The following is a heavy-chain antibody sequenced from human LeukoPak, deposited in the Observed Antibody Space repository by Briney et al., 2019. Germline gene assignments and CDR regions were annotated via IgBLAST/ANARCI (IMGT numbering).Heavy chain of an antibody. J-gene: IGHJ1*01. D-gene: IGHD3-10*01. Sequence: GGSLRLSCAASGFTFSNYAMSWVRQAPGKGLEWVSLISGGGGSTYYADSVKGRFTISRDNSKDTLYLQMNSLRAEDTAVYYCAKDLWFGEPWGQGTLVTVSS. CDR3: AKDLWFGEP. V-gene: IGHV3-23*01. CDR1: GFTFSNYA. CDR2: ISGGGGST.